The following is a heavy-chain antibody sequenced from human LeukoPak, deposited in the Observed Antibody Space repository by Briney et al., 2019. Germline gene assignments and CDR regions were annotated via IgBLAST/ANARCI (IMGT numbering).Heavy chain of an antibody. CDR1: GFTFSSYS. Sequence: GGSLRLSCAASGFTFSSYSMNWVRQAPGKGLEWVSYISSSSSTIYYADSVKGRFTISRDNAKNSLYLQMNSLRAEDTAVYYCARDVEVMAPGIAAAGTGANFDYWGQGTLVTVSS. J-gene: IGHJ4*02. D-gene: IGHD6-13*01. V-gene: IGHV3-48*01. CDR3: ARDVEVMAPGIAAAGTGANFDY. CDR2: ISSSSSTI.